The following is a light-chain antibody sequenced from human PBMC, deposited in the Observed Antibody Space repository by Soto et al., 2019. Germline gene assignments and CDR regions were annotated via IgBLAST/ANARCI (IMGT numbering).Light chain of an antibody. CDR1: QSVSSK. CDR3: QQYGSSPT. Sequence: IVMTQSPATLSVSPGERATLSCRASQSVSSKLAWYQQKPGQAPRLLIYDASTRATGIPDRFSGSGSGTDFTLTISRLEPEDFAVYYCQQYGSSPTFGQGTRLEIK. CDR2: DAS. J-gene: IGKJ5*01. V-gene: IGKV3-20*01.